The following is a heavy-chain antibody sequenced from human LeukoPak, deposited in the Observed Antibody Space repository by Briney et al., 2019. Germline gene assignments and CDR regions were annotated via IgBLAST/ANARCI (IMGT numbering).Heavy chain of an antibody. CDR3: ASYKRAAAGAYYFDY. D-gene: IGHD6-25*01. J-gene: IGHJ4*02. CDR1: GGSISSSSYY. V-gene: IGHV4-39*01. Sequence: SETLSLTCTVSGGSISSSSYYWGWIRQPPGKGLEWIGSIYYSGSTYYNPSLKSRVTISVDTPKNQFSLKLSSVTAADTAVYYCASYKRAAAGAYYFDYWGQGTLVTVSS. CDR2: IYYSGST.